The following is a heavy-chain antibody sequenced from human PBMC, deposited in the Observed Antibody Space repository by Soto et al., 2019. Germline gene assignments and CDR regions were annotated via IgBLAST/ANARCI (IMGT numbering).Heavy chain of an antibody. CDR2: IYHSGST. D-gene: IGHD2-21*01. CDR1: GGSISSSNW. Sequence: QVQLQESGPGLVKPSGTLSLTCAVSGGSISSSNWWSWVRQPPGKGLEWIGEIYHSGSTNYNPSPKRRVXXSXDXXMNPFSLKLSSVTAADTAVYYCATIPPRSLGYFDLWGRGTLVTVSS. J-gene: IGHJ2*01. V-gene: IGHV4-4*02. CDR3: ATIPPRSLGYFDL.